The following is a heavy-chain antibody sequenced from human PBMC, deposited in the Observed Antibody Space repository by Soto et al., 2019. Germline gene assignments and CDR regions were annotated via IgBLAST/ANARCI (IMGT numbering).Heavy chain of an antibody. Sequence: GGSLRLSCAASGFTFSSYGMHWVRQAQGKGLEWVAVIWYDGSNKYYADSVKGRFTISRDNSKNTLYLQMNSPRAEDTAVYYCARGMGDSSGPDYWGQGTLVTVSS. D-gene: IGHD3-22*01. CDR2: IWYDGSNK. J-gene: IGHJ4*02. CDR1: GFTFSSYG. V-gene: IGHV3-33*01. CDR3: ARGMGDSSGPDY.